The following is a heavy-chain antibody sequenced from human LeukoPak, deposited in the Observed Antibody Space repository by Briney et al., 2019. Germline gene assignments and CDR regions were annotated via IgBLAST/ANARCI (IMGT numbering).Heavy chain of an antibody. D-gene: IGHD3-22*01. J-gene: IGHJ4*02. CDR3: ARERLYYYDSSGWFDY. V-gene: IGHV3-21*01. CDR1: GFTVSSNY. Sequence: GGSLRLSCAASGFTVSSNYMSWVRQAPGKGLEWVSSISSSSYYIYYADSVKGRFTISRDNAKNSLYLQMNSLRAEDTAVYYCARERLYYYDSSGWFDYWGQGTLVTVSS. CDR2: ISSSSYYI.